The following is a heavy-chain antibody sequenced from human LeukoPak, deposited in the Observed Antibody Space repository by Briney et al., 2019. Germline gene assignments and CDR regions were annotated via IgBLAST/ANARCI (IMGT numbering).Heavy chain of an antibody. CDR3: ARVGYCSSTSCLGAYYFDY. V-gene: IGHV4-59*01. CDR2: IYYSGST. D-gene: IGHD2-2*01. CDR1: GGSISSYY. Sequence: SETLSLTCTVSGGSISSYYWSWIRQPPGKGLEWIGYIYYSGSTNYNPSLKSRVTISVDTSKNQFSLELSSVTAADTAVYYCARVGYCSSTSCLGAYYFDYWGQGTLVTVSS. J-gene: IGHJ4*02.